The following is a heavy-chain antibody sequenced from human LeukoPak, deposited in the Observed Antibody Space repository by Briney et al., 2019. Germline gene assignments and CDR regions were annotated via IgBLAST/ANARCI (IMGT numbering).Heavy chain of an antibody. Sequence: SVKVSCKASGGTFSSYAISWVRQAPGQGLEWMGGIIPIFGTANYAQKFQGRVTITADESTSTAYMELSSLRPEDTAVYYCATRRRRYCSGGSCYTPWPPFDYWGQGTLVTVSS. V-gene: IGHV1-69*01. CDR3: ATRRRRYCSGGSCYTPWPPFDY. CDR1: GGTFSSYA. CDR2: IIPIFGTA. D-gene: IGHD2-15*01. J-gene: IGHJ4*02.